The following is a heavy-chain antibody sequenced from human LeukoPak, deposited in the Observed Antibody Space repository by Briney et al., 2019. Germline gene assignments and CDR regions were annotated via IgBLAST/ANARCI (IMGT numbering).Heavy chain of an antibody. CDR3: AKDQAWLRFDY. CDR2: VHLGGST. D-gene: IGHD5-12*01. Sequence: SETLSLTCGVSGGSISSTNWWTWVRQPPGKGLEWIGEVHLGGSTNYNPSLESRVTISVDKSENHISLKLTSVTAADTAVYYCAKDQAWLRFDYWGQGTLVTVSS. J-gene: IGHJ4*02. V-gene: IGHV4-4*02. CDR1: GGSISSTNW.